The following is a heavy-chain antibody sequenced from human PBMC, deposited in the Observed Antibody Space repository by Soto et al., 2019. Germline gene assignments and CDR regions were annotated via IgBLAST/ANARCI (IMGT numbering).Heavy chain of an antibody. V-gene: IGHV4-4*07. CDR3: ARGIYSKVGSTIWFDP. Sequence: PSETLALTCTVSGGSINSYDWTWIRQPAGKGLEWIGRIYTSGSTNYNPSLKSRVTMSVDTSKNRFSLKLSSVTAADTAVYYCARGIYSKVGSTIWFDPWGQGTLVTVSS. CDR1: GGSINSYD. CDR2: IYTSGST. D-gene: IGHD1-26*01. J-gene: IGHJ5*02.